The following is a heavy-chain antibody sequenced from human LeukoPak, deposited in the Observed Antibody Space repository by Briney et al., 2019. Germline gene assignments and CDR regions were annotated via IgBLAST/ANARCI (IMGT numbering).Heavy chain of an antibody. D-gene: IGHD3-22*01. J-gene: IGHJ3*02. CDR2: ISYDGSNK. CDR1: GFTFSSYG. V-gene: IGHV3-30*03. Sequence: PGGSLRLSCAASGFTFSSYGMHWVRQAPGKGLEWVAVISYDGSNKYYADSVKGRFTISGDNSKNTLYLQMNSLRAEDTAVYYCARGGYYYDSSGYLKTYDAFDIWGQGTMVTVSS. CDR3: ARGGYYYDSSGYLKTYDAFDI.